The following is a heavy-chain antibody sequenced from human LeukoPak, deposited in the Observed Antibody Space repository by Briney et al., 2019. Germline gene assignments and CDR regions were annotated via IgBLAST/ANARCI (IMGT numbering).Heavy chain of an antibody. CDR3: ASVAAAGPGLFDY. CDR2: IIPIFGTA. Sequence: SVKVSCKASGGTFSSYAISWVRQAPGQGLEWMGGIIPIFGTANYAQKFQGRVTITADESTSTAYMELSSLRSKHTAAYYCASVAAAGPGLFDYWGQGTLVTVSS. CDR1: GGTFSSYA. V-gene: IGHV1-69*13. J-gene: IGHJ4*02. D-gene: IGHD6-13*01.